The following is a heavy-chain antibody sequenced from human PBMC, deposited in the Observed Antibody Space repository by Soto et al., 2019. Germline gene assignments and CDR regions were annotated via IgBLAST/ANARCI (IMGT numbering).Heavy chain of an antibody. J-gene: IGHJ6*02. Sequence: EVQLVESGGGLVQPGGSLRLSCVASGFTFTTYTLHWVRQAPGKGLEYLSAISKDGVHTYYANSVKGRFIISRDNSKDTVFLHVGGLRPEDMAVYYCARGHLPWYYHTYGMDVWGQGTTVTVSS. CDR3: ARGHLPWYYHTYGMDV. D-gene: IGHD6-13*01. V-gene: IGHV3-64*01. CDR1: GFTFTTYT. CDR2: ISKDGVHT.